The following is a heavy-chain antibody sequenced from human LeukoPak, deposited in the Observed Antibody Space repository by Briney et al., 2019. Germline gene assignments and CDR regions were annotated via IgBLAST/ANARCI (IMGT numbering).Heavy chain of an antibody. Sequence: PGGSLRLSCAASGFIFSNFAMSWVRQAPGKELEWVSAISGSGGSTYYADSVKGRFTISRDISKNTLFLQMNGLRAEDTAVYYCAKGGAYYYVSSGYFDYWGQGALVTVSS. CDR2: ISGSGGST. CDR1: GFIFSNFA. J-gene: IGHJ4*02. D-gene: IGHD3-22*01. V-gene: IGHV3-23*01. CDR3: AKGGAYYYVSSGYFDY.